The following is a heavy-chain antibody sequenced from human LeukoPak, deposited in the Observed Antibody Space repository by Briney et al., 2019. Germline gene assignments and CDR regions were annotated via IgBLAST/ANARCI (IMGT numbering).Heavy chain of an antibody. CDR1: GVTFSNYA. V-gene: IGHV3-21*01. CDR2: ISSSNTVT. CDR3: ARDGTDRNPGRDAFHI. D-gene: IGHD1-14*01. Sequence: PGGSLRLSCAASGVTFSNYAMSWVRQAPGKGLEWVSSISSSNTVTYYADSLKGRFTISRDNAKNLLYLLMNTLRDEDTAVFYCARDGTDRNPGRDAFHIRGQGNLVTVSS. J-gene: IGHJ3*02.